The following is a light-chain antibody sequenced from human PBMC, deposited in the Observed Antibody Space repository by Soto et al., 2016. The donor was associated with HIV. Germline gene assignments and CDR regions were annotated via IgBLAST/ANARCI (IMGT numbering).Light chain of an antibody. Sequence: DIQMTQSPSTLSASIGDRVTITCRASQSVNRWLAWYQQKPGKAPNLLIYKASTLQGGVPSRFSGSGSGTEFTLAISSLQPGDFATYYYQQYNAFPWTFGQGTKVEI. J-gene: IGKJ1*01. CDR1: QSVNRW. CDR3: QQYNAFPWT. V-gene: IGKV1-5*03. CDR2: KAS.